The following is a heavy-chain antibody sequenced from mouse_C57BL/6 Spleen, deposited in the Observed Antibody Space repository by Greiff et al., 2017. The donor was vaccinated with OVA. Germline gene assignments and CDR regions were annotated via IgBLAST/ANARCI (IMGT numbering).Heavy chain of an antibody. D-gene: IGHD1-1*01. Sequence: QVQLQQPGAELVRPGSSVKLSCKASGYTFTSYWMDWVKQRPGQGLEWIGNIYPSDSETHYNQKFKDKATLTVDKSSSTAYMQLSSLTSEDSAVYYCAREASPLHYYGSINYFDYWGQGTTLTVAS. CDR2: IYPSDSET. CDR3: AREASPLHYYGSINYFDY. CDR1: GYTFTSYW. V-gene: IGHV1-61*01. J-gene: IGHJ2*01.